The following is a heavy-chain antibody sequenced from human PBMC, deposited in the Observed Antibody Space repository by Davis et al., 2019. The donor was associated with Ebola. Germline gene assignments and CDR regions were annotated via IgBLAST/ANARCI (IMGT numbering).Heavy chain of an antibody. J-gene: IGHJ4*02. CDR2: ITPDGTEK. CDR3: ASGKDYAFDY. D-gene: IGHD4-17*01. V-gene: IGHV3-7*01. CDR1: GFTYSVYW. Sequence: GESLKISCAASGFTYSVYWMTWVRQAPGKGLEWMANITPDGTEKNYVDSVKGRFAISRDNSKNSLYLQMNNLRAEDTAMYYCASGKDYAFDYWGQGTLVTVSS.